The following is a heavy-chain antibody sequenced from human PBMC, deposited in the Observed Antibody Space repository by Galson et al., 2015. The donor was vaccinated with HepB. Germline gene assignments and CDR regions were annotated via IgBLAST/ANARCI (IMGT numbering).Heavy chain of an antibody. Sequence: ETLSLTCTVSGGSISSYYWSWIRQPPGKGLEWIGYIYYSGSTNYNPSLKSRVTISVDTSKNQFSLKLSSVTAADTAVYYCARVTALRPNCGGDCSKYYYYGMDVWGQGTTVTVSS. CDR1: GGSISSYY. CDR3: ARVTALRPNCGGDCSKYYYYGMDV. J-gene: IGHJ6*02. V-gene: IGHV4-59*01. D-gene: IGHD2-21*02. CDR2: IYYSGST.